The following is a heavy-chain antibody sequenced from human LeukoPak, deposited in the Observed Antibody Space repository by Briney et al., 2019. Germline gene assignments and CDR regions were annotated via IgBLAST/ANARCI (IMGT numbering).Heavy chain of an antibody. Sequence: SETLSLTCTVSGGSISGYYWSWIRQPPGKGLEWIGYIYYSGSTNYNPSLKSRVTISVDTSKNQFSLKLSSVTAADTAVYYCARLRLGELSLSLYYYYGMDVWGQGTTVTVSS. D-gene: IGHD3-16*02. V-gene: IGHV4-59*01. CDR2: IYYSGST. CDR3: ARLRLGELSLSLYYYYGMDV. CDR1: GGSISGYY. J-gene: IGHJ6*02.